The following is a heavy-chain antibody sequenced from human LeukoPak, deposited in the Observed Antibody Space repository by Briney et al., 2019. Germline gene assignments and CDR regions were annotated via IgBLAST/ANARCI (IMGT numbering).Heavy chain of an antibody. CDR1: AYTFGNYG. CDR2: ISPHSGKT. Sequence: ASVKVSCKASAYTFGNYGFSWVRQAPGQGLQWMGWISPHSGKTNFEQRFQGRLSMTTDKSTYTAYLELRSLRSDDTAVYYCAGDFGSVVTACKDFLGQGTLVTVSS. CDR3: AGDFGSVVTACKDF. V-gene: IGHV1-18*01. J-gene: IGHJ4*02. D-gene: IGHD2-2*01.